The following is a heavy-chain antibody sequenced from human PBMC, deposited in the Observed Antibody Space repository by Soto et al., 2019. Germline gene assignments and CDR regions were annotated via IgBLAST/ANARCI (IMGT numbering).Heavy chain of an antibody. CDR2: IYYSGST. J-gene: IGHJ5*02. D-gene: IGHD6-6*01. CDR3: ARDRHNNFFDP. V-gene: IGHV4-31*03. Sequence: QVQLQESGPGLVKPSQTLSLTCTVSGASMSSGGYYWTWIRQSPGKGLEWIGYIYYSGSTYYNPSLEXRFAXSXNTSRSQFSLTLHSVTAADTAIYYCARDRHNNFFDPWGQGTLVTVSS. CDR1: GASMSSGGYY.